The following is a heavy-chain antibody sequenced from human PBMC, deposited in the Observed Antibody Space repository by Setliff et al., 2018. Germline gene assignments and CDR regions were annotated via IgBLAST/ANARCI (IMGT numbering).Heavy chain of an antibody. D-gene: IGHD2-15*01. CDR3: ARGLNTESWTPLY. CDR2: IYTSGST. CDR1: DVSISGYY. Sequence: SETLSLTCTVSDVSISGYYWSWIRQPPGKGLEWIGYIYTSGSTNYNPSLKSRVTISLDTSKRQFSLKLTSVTAADTAIYYCARGLNTESWTPLYWSPGTRVTVSS. J-gene: IGHJ4*02. V-gene: IGHV4-4*08.